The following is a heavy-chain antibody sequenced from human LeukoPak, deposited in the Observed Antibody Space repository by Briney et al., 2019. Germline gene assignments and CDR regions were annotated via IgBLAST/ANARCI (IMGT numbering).Heavy chain of an antibody. CDR1: GFTFSSYW. V-gene: IGHV3-74*01. CDR2: INSDGSST. CDR3: AKENSGSYYSFDY. Sequence: GGPLRLSCAASGFTFSSYWMHWVRQAPGKGLVWVSRINSDGSSTSYADSVKGRFTVSRDNAKNTLYLQMNSLRAEDTAIYYCAKENSGSYYSFDYWGQGTLVTVSS. D-gene: IGHD1-26*01. J-gene: IGHJ4*02.